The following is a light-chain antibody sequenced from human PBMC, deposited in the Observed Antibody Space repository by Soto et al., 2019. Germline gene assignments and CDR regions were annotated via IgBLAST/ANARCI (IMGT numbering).Light chain of an antibody. CDR1: QSVSTW. Sequence: DIQMTQSPSTLSASVGDRVTITCRASQSVSTWLAWYQQKPGKAPQVLISMASTLESGVPSRFSGSGSGTDFTLTISSLQPDDFATYYCQQFAISTTFGQGTKVDI. CDR2: MAS. V-gene: IGKV1-5*03. CDR3: QQFAISTT. J-gene: IGKJ1*01.